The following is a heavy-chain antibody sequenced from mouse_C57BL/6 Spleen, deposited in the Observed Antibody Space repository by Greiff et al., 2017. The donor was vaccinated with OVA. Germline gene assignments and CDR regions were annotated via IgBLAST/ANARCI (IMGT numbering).Heavy chain of an antibody. CDR1: GYTFTSYW. CDR3: ARTEAGYYGGGGCAY. V-gene: IGHV1-50*01. CDR2: IDPSDSYT. D-gene: IGHD1-1*01. Sequence: QVQLQQPGAELVKPGASVKLSCKASGYTFTSYWMQWVKQRPGQGLEWIGEIDPSDSYTNYNQKFKGKATLTVDTSSSTAYMQLSSLTSEDSAVYYCARTEAGYYGGGGCAYSGKRSLVTVSA. J-gene: IGHJ3*01.